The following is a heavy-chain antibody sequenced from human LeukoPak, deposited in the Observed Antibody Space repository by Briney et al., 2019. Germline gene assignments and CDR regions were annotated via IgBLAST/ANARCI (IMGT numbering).Heavy chain of an antibody. V-gene: IGHV4-34*01. CDR1: GGSFSGYY. J-gene: IGHJ6*02. D-gene: IGHD6-13*01. CDR2: INHSGST. CDR3: ARRNSSSWGAGMDV. Sequence: SETLSLTCAVYGGSFSGYYWSGIRQPPGKGLEWIGEINHSGSTNYNPSLKSRVTISVDTSKNQFSLKLSSVTAADTAVYYCARRNSSSWGAGMDVWGQGTTVTVSS.